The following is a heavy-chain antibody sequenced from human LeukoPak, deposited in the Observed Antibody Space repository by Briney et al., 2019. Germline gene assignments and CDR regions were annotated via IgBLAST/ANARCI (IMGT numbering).Heavy chain of an antibody. CDR2: ISAYNGKT. D-gene: IGHD3-16*02. CDR3: ARDGRDYDYVWGSYRSDAFDI. V-gene: IGHV1-18*04. CDR1: GYTFTSYG. J-gene: IGHJ3*02. Sequence: ASMKVSCTASGYTFTSYGISCVRQSPGQGREGMGWISAYNGKTNYAQKLQGRVTMTTDPSTSTAYMELRSLRSDDTAVYYCARDGRDYDYVWGSYRSDAFDIWGQGTMVTVSS.